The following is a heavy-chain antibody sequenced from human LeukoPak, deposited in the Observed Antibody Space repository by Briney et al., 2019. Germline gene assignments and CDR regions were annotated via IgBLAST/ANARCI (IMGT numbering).Heavy chain of an antibody. CDR1: GDVFSNHV. Sequence: GNSQKICCKSNGDVFSNHVNGGGRRIPEIELEWVGIINFGDSETLYSPSFQGQVTISLDKSISTTYLQWRSLKASDTATYYCATRPYAGSPNWYDPWGQGTLVTVSS. CDR3: ATRPYAGSPNWYDP. D-gene: IGHD1-26*01. V-gene: IGHV5-51*01. J-gene: IGHJ5*02. CDR2: INFGDSET.